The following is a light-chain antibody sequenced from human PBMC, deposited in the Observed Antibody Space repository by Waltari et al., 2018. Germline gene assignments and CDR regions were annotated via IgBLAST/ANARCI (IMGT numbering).Light chain of an antibody. V-gene: IGLV2-14*01. J-gene: IGLJ3*02. CDR1: TRDVGGSNY. Sequence: SALTQPASVSGSPGQSITISCTGTTRDVGGSNYVSWFQQHPGKAPKLIIYDVSKRPSGVSHRFAGSKSGTSASLTISGLQANDEADYYCSAYTTSHTEVFGGGTKLTVL. CDR3: SAYTTSHTEV. CDR2: DVS.